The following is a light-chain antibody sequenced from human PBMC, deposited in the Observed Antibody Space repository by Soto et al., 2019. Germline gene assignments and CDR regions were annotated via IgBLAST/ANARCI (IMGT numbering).Light chain of an antibody. V-gene: IGLV1-51*01. CDR1: SSNIGNNY. Sequence: VLTQPPSVSAAPGQKVTISCSGSSSNIGNNYVSWYQQLPGTAPKLLIYDNNKRPSRIPDRFSGSKSGTSATLGITGLQTGDEADYYCGTWDSSLSAYYVFGTGTKVTVL. CDR3: GTWDSSLSAYYV. CDR2: DNN. J-gene: IGLJ1*01.